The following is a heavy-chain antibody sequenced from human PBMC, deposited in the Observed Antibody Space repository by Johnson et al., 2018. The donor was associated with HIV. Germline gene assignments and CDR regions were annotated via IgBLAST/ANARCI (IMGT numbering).Heavy chain of an antibody. Sequence: VQLVESGGGLLQPGRSLRLSCVASGFIFDDHGMTWVRQAPGKGLEWVSGINWNGGSIGYADSVKGRFTISRDNAKNSLYLQMNSLRGEDTALYYCARARGQLTRGDDAFDIWGQGTMVTVSS. CDR2: INWNGGSI. CDR1: GFIFDDHG. V-gene: IGHV3-20*04. D-gene: IGHD6-13*01. J-gene: IGHJ3*02. CDR3: ARARGQLTRGDDAFDI.